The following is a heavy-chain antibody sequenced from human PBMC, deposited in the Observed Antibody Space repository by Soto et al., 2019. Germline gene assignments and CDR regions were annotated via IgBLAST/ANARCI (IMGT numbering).Heavy chain of an antibody. V-gene: IGHV3-15*07. Sequence: GGSLRLSCAASGFTFSNAWMNWVRQAPGKGLEWVGRIKSKTDGGTTDYAAPVKGRFTISRDDSKNTLYLQMNSLKTEDTAVYYCTTDSRYYYDSSGYFAEYYFDYWGQGTLVNVSS. CDR2: IKSKTDGGTT. J-gene: IGHJ4*02. CDR1: GFTFSNAW. CDR3: TTDSRYYYDSSGYFAEYYFDY. D-gene: IGHD3-22*01.